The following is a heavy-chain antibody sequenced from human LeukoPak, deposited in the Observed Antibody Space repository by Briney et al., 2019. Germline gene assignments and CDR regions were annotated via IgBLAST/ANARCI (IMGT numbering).Heavy chain of an antibody. CDR2: IYSSGTT. CDR1: GGSISSSSYF. CDR3: ARDGSHYYFDY. V-gene: IGHV4-39*07. J-gene: IGHJ4*02. Sequence: PSETLSLTCTVSGGSISSSSYFWGWIRQSPGKGLEWIGSIYSSGTTYYNPSLKSRVTISVDTSKNQFSLRLSSVTAADTAVFYRARDGSHYYFDYWGQGTLVTVSS. D-gene: IGHD3-10*01.